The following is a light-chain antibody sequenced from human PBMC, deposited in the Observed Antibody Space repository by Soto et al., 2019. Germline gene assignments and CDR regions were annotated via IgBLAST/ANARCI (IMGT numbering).Light chain of an antibody. CDR2: GAS. CDR1: QSVSSSY. CDR3: QHYNYWPYT. J-gene: IGKJ2*01. Sequence: EIVLTQSPGTLSLSPGEGATLSCRASQSVSSSYLAWYQQKRGQAPRLLIYGASSRATGIPDRFSGSGSGTDFTLTISRLEPEDFAVYYCQHYNYWPYTFGQGTKVDI. V-gene: IGKV3-20*01.